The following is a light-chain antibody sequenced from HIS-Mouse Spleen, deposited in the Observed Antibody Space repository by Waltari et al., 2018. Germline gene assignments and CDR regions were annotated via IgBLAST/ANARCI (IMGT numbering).Light chain of an antibody. J-gene: IGLJ2*01. CDR2: KDS. Sequence: SYDLTQPSSVSVSPGQTARTTCSGDVLAKKYARWFQQKPGQAPVLVIYKDSERPSGIPERFSGSSSGTTVTLTISGAQVEDEADYYCYSAADNSGVFGGGTKLTVL. CDR1: VLAKKY. V-gene: IGLV3-27*01. CDR3: YSAADNSGV.